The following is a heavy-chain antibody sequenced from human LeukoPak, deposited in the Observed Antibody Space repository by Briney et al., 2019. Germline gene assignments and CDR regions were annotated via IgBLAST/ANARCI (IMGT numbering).Heavy chain of an antibody. V-gene: IGHV4-39*07. D-gene: IGHD6-6*01. CDR1: GGSISSSSYY. CDR2: IYYSGST. J-gene: IGHJ5*02. CDR3: AKELEIAAQRIRDWFDP. Sequence: PSETLSLTCTVSGGSISSSSYYWGWIRQPPGKGLEWIGSIYYSGSTYYNPSLKSRVTISVDTSKNQFSLKLSSVTAADTAVYYCAKELEIAAQRIRDWFDPWGQGTLVTVSS.